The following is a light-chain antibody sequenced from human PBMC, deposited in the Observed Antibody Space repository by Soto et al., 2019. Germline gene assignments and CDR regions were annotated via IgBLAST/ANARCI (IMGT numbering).Light chain of an antibody. J-gene: IGKJ3*01. V-gene: IGKV1-5*03. Sequence: DIQMTQSPSTLSASVGDGVIITCRASQNINSWLAWYQQKPGKAPKVLIYKASSLESGVPSRFSGSGSGTEFTLTINSLQPDDFATYYCQQYNSYSTFGPGTKVDIK. CDR3: QQYNSYST. CDR2: KAS. CDR1: QNINSW.